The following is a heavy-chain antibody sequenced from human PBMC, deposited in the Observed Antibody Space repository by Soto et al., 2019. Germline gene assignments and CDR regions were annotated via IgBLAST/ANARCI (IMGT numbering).Heavy chain of an antibody. Sequence: SETLSLTCTVTGGTISGYYWTWIRRSAGGGLEWIGRIYSSGSTNYNPSLKSRVTISLDTSMNHFSLRLSSVTAADTAVYYCARGQRFSDWFDPWGQGTLVTVSS. V-gene: IGHV4-4*07. CDR3: ARGQRFSDWFDP. D-gene: IGHD3-3*01. CDR1: GGTISGYY. CDR2: IYSSGST. J-gene: IGHJ5*02.